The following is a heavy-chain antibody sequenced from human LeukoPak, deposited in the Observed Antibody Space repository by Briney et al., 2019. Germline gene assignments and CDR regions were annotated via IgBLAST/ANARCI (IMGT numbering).Heavy chain of an antibody. CDR2: ISSSSSYI. V-gene: IGHV3-21*01. D-gene: IGHD3-16*01. CDR1: GFTFSSYC. J-gene: IGHJ4*02. CDR3: ASFGPLPSTFDY. Sequence: GSLRLSCADSGFTFSSYCMNWVRQAPGEGLEWVASISSSSSYIYYADSVKGRFTISRDNAKNSLDLQMNSLRAEETAVYDCASFGPLPSTFDYWGQGTLVTVSS.